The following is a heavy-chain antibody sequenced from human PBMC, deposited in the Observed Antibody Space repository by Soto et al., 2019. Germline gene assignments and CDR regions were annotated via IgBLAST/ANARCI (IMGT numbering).Heavy chain of an antibody. J-gene: IGHJ4*02. V-gene: IGHV4-59*01. D-gene: IGHD3-10*01. CDR3: ARAVGLHIDY. CDR1: GGSISSYY. CDR2: IYYSGST. Sequence: PSETLSLTCTVSGGSISSYYWSWIRQPPGKGLEWIGYIYYSGSTNYNPSLKSRVTISVDTSKNQFSLKLSSVTAADTAVYYCARAVGLHIDYWGQGTLVTVSS.